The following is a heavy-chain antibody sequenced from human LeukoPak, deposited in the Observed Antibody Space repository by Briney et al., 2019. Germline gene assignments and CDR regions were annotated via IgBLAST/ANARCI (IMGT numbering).Heavy chain of an antibody. V-gene: IGHV4-39*01. J-gene: IGHJ4*02. CDR2: VYYRGST. D-gene: IGHD3-10*01. CDR3: ARPSGSYYYFDY. CDR1: VDSISSGCY. Sequence: SETLSLTRTVSVDSISSGCYWGWIRQPPGKGLEWIGSVYYRGSTGYSPSLNSRVTISLDTSKNQISLKLSSVTAADTAVYFCARPSGSYYYFDYWGQGTLVTVSS.